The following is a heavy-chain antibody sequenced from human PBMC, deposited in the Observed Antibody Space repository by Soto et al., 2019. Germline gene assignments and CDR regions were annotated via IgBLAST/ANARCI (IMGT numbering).Heavy chain of an antibody. Sequence: QVQLVQSGAEVKKPGSSVKVSCKASGGTFSSYAISWVRQAPGQGLEWMGGIIPIFGTANYAQKFQGRVTITADESAITAYMELSSLRSEDTAVDYCARQYCSSTSCYTGMDVWGPGTTVTVSS. J-gene: IGHJ6*02. CDR1: GGTFSSYA. CDR2: IIPIFGTA. D-gene: IGHD2-2*02. CDR3: ARQYCSSTSCYTGMDV. V-gene: IGHV1-69*01.